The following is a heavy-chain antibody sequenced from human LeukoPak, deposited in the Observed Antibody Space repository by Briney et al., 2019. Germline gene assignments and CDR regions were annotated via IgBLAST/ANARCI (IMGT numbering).Heavy chain of an antibody. CDR2: MNPNSGNT. Sequence: ASVTVSCKACGYTFPRYVINWVGPATGQGLDWMGWMNPNSGNTGYAQKFQGRVTMTRNTSISTAYMELSSLRSEDTAVYYCARVEYYYDSSGYYGMDVWGQGTTVTVSS. CDR3: ARVEYYYDSSGYYGMDV. V-gene: IGHV1-8*01. D-gene: IGHD3-22*01. CDR1: GYTFPRYV. J-gene: IGHJ6*02.